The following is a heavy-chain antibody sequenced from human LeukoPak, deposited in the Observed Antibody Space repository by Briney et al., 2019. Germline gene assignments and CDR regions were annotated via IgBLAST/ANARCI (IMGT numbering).Heavy chain of an antibody. Sequence: GGSLRLSCAASGFTFSFSWMHWVRQAPGKGLVWVSRINGNGSSTTYADSVKGRFTISRDNAKSTLYLQMNSLRAEDTAVYYCARGGYLSNYWGQGTLVTVSS. CDR1: GFTFSFSW. V-gene: IGHV3-74*01. J-gene: IGHJ4*02. D-gene: IGHD1-1*01. CDR2: INGNGSST. CDR3: ARGGYLSNY.